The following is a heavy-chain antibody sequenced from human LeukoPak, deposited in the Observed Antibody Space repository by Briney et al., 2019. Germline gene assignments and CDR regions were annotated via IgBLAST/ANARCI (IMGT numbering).Heavy chain of an antibody. Sequence: PGGSLRLSCAASGFTFSSYSMNWVRQVPGRGLEWVSYISSSSSTIYYADSVKGRFTISRDNSNNRLYLQMNSLRAEDTAVYYCAKRGGSSWSATDYWGQGTLVTVS. CDR1: GFTFSSYS. CDR2: ISSSSSTI. J-gene: IGHJ4*02. D-gene: IGHD6-13*01. V-gene: IGHV3-48*04. CDR3: AKRGGSSWSATDY.